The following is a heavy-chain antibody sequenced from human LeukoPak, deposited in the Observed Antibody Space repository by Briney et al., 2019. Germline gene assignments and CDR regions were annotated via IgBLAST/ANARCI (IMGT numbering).Heavy chain of an antibody. CDR1: GFTFSSYA. CDR3: ANHGIFGVVPLFDY. Sequence: PGGSLRLSCAASGFTFSSYAMSWVRQALGKGLEWVSPISGSGGSTSYADSVKGRFTISRDNSKNTLYLQMNSLRAEDTAVYYCANHGIFGVVPLFDYWGQGTLVTVSP. CDR2: ISGSGGST. J-gene: IGHJ4*02. D-gene: IGHD3-3*01. V-gene: IGHV3-23*01.